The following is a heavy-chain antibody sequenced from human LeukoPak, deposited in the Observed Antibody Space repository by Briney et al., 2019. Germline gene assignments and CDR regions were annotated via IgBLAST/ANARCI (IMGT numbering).Heavy chain of an antibody. CDR2: ISWDGGST. D-gene: IGHD5-18*01. Sequence: GGSLRLSCAASGFTFSTHDLNWVRQAPGGGLEWVSGISWDGGSTSYADSVKGRFTISRDNAKNSLYLQMNSLRAEDTAFYHCVFSSYGPYLYGINIWGHGTMVTVSS. CDR3: VFSSYGPYLYGINI. J-gene: IGHJ3*02. CDR1: GFTFSTHD. V-gene: IGHV3-20*01.